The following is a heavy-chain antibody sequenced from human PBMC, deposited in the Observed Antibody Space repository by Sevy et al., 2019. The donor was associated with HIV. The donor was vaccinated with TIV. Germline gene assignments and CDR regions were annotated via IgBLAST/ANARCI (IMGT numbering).Heavy chain of an antibody. CDR2: IDPKSGGT. J-gene: IGHJ6*02. V-gene: IGHV1-2*02. Sequence: ASVKVSFKASGYTFTDYYTHWVRQAPGQGLEWMGWIDPKSGGTKYAQKFKGRITMTRETSISTAYLELSRLRSDDTAVYLCAREFYDSWSGPIDFFYGMDVWGQGTTVTVSS. D-gene: IGHD3-3*01. CDR1: GYTFTDYY. CDR3: AREFYDSWSGPIDFFYGMDV.